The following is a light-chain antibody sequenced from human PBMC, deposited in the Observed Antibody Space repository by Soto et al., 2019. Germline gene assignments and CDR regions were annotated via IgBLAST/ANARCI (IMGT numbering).Light chain of an antibody. J-gene: IGKJ1*01. CDR3: QQGYNTFWT. CDR2: AAT. Sequence: DIQMTQSPSSLSSFVGDSVTVTFLASQPIGTSLHWYQQKAGKAPKVLISAATKLQSGVPSRFSGSGSGTDFTLTISNLQPEDSATYYCQQGYNTFWTFGRGTKVDIK. CDR1: QPIGTS. V-gene: IGKV1-39*01.